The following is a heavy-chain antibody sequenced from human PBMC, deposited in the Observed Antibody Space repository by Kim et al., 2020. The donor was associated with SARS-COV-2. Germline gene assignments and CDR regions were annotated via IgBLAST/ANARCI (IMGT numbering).Heavy chain of an antibody. CDR3: AKDPGDY. V-gene: IGHV3-23*01. CDR2: ISAGGGAT. J-gene: IGHJ4*02. Sequence: GGSLRLSCAASGFSFNSYAMSWVRQATGKGLEWVSAISAGGGATYYADSVKGRFTISSDNSKNTVYLQMNSLTADDTAVYYCAKDPGDYWGQGTLVTVSS. CDR1: GFSFNSYA.